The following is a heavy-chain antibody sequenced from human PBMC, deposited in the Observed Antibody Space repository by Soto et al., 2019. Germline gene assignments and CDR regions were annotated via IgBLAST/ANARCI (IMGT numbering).Heavy chain of an antibody. J-gene: IGHJ4*02. CDR3: ARHSSGSSRPRRLDY. Sequence: PVESLKISCKGSGYSFTSYWIGWVGQMPGKGLEWMGIIYPGDSDTRYSPSSQGQVTISADKSISTAYLQWSSLKASDTAMYYCARHSSGSSRPRRLDYWGQGTLVTVSS. CDR2: IYPGDSDT. CDR1: GYSFTSYW. D-gene: IGHD6-13*01. V-gene: IGHV5-51*01.